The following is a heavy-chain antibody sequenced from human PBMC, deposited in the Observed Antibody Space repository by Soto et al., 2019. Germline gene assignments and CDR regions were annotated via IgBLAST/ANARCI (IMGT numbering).Heavy chain of an antibody. D-gene: IGHD3-10*01. V-gene: IGHV1-8*01. CDR1: GYTFTSYD. J-gene: IGHJ5*02. CDR2: MNPNSGNT. Sequence: QVQLVQSGAEVEKPGASVKVSCKASGYTFTSYDINWVRQATGQGLEWMGWMNPNSGNTGYAQKFQGRVTMTRNTSISTAYMELSSLRSEDTAVYYCARGLFTRGVNWFDPWGQGTLVTVSS. CDR3: ARGLFTRGVNWFDP.